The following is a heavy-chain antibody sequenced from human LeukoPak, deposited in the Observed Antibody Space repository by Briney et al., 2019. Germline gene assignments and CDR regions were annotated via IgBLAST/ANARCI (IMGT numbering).Heavy chain of an antibody. CDR1: GGSISSHC. J-gene: IGHJ4*02. D-gene: IGHD4-17*01. V-gene: IGHV4-34*01. CDR3: ARGTMTTVTYYFDY. CDR2: INHSGST. Sequence: SETLSLTCSVSGGSISSHCWGWIRQPPGKGLEWIGEINHSGSTNYNPSLKSRVTISVDTSKNQFSLKLSSVTAADTAVYYCARGTMTTVTYYFDYWGQGTLVTVSS.